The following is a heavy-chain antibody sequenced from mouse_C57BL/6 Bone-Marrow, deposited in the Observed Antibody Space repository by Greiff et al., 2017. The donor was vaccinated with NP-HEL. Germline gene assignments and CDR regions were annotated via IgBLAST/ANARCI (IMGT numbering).Heavy chain of an antibody. CDR2: SRNKANDYTT. J-gene: IGHJ3*01. V-gene: IGHV7-1*01. CDR3: ARDSPYGSLAY. D-gene: IGHD2-2*01. Sequence: EVKLVESGGGLVQSGRSLRLSCATSGFTFSDFYMEWVRQAPGKGLEWIAASRNKANDYTTEYSASVKGRFIVSRDTSQSILYLQMNALRAEDTAIYYCARDSPYGSLAYWGQGTLVTVSA. CDR1: GFTFSDFY.